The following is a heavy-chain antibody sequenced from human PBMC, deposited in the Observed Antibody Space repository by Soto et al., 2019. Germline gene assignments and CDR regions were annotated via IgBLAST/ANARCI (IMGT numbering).Heavy chain of an antibody. J-gene: IGHJ6*02. Sequence: QVQLQESGPGLVKPSQTLSLTCTVSGGSISSGGYYWSWIRQHPGKGLEWIGYIYYSGSTYYNPTLKSRFTISVDTANNLFCLKRSSVTAADTAVYYCAASCVGCGGCAYYGMGVWGQGTTVTVSS. CDR2: IYYSGST. CDR3: AASCVGCGGCAYYGMGV. CDR1: GGSISSGGYY. V-gene: IGHV4-31*03. D-gene: IGHD2-21*01.